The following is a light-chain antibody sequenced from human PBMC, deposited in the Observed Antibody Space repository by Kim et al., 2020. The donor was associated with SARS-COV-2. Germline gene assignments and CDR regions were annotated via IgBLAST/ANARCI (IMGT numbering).Light chain of an antibody. Sequence: APQQRVTVSCSGSRYNKRVNRYQQLPGTPPKRLIYNNNLLPAGISGRFSGSKSGTSASLAISGLQSEDEADYFCASWDDSLNGPVFGGGTKVTVL. CDR3: ASWDDSLNGPV. J-gene: IGLJ3*02. CDR1: RYNKR. V-gene: IGLV1-36*01. CDR2: NNN.